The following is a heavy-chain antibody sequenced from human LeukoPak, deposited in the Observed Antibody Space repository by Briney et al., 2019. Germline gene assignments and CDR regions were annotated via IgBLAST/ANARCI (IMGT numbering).Heavy chain of an antibody. V-gene: IGHV4-31*03. CDR2: IYYSGST. J-gene: IGHJ4*02. D-gene: IGHD3-10*01. Sequence: SETLSLTCTVSGGSISSGGFYWSWIRQHPGKGLEWIGYIYYSGSTYYNPSLKSRVTISVDTSKNQFSLRLSSVTAADTAVYYCARATYYYGSGSYLGLIRAIDYWGQGTLVTVSS. CDR1: GGSISSGGFY. CDR3: ARATYYYGSGSYLGLIRAIDY.